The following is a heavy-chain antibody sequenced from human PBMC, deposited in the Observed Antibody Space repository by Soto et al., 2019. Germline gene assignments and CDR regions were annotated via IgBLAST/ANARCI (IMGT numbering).Heavy chain of an antibody. CDR3: ASSHAGAHITAAVH. D-gene: IGHD6-13*01. CDR2: IYHTGST. J-gene: IGHJ4*02. Sequence: SETLSLTCTVSGGSISSGGYSWSWIRQPPGKGLEWIGYIYHTGSTYYNPSLKSRVTISVDRSKNQFSLKLSSVTAADTAVYYCASSHAGAHITAAVHWGQGTLVTVSS. V-gene: IGHV4-30-2*01. CDR1: GGSISSGGYS.